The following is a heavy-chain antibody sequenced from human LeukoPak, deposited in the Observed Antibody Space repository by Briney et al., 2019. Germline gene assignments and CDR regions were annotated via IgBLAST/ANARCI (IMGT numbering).Heavy chain of an antibody. CDR2: IWYDGSNK. Sequence: GGSLRLSCEASGFTFSTYGMHWVRQAPGKGLEWVAVIWYDGSNKNYADSVKGRFTISRDNSKNTLYLQMNSLRAEDTAVYYCARDIPYYDYVWGSYRYYFDYWGQGTLVTVSS. CDR1: GFTFSTYG. CDR3: ARDIPYYDYVWGSYRYYFDY. V-gene: IGHV3-33*01. D-gene: IGHD3-16*02. J-gene: IGHJ4*02.